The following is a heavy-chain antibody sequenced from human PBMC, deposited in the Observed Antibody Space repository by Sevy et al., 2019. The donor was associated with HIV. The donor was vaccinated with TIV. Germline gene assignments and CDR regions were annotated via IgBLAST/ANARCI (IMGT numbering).Heavy chain of an antibody. CDR2: ITSSSSSI. CDR3: ARDLNWAFDY. CDR1: GFTSSGYS. Sequence: GGSLRLSGTASGFTSSGYSMNWVRQAPGGGLEWVSYITSSSSSIKYADSVKGRFTISRDNAKNSLYLQMNSLRDEDTAVYYCARDLNWAFDYWGQGTLVTVSS. J-gene: IGHJ4*02. V-gene: IGHV3-48*02. D-gene: IGHD3-16*01.